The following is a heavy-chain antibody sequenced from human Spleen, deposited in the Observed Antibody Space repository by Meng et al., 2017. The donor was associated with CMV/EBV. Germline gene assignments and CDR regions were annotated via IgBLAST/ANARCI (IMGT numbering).Heavy chain of an antibody. V-gene: IGHV3-23*01. CDR2: ISGGGTTI. CDR3: AKGPQRPYSDYAVVDY. Sequence: GESLKISCAASGFAFSTYTMNWVRQAPGKGLEWVSSISGGGTTISYADSVKGRFTISRDNSKSTLYLQMNSLRVEDTAVYYCAKGPQRPYSDYAVVDYWGQGTLVTVSS. J-gene: IGHJ4*02. CDR1: GFAFSTYT. D-gene: IGHD4-11*01.